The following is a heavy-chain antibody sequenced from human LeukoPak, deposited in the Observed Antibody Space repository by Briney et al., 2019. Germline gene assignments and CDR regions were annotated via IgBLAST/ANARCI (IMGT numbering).Heavy chain of an antibody. Sequence: PSETLSLTCTVSGGSISSYYWSWIRQPPGKGLEWIGYIYYSGSTNYNPSLKSRVTISVDTSKNQFSLKLSSVTAADTAVYYCASTRVRVTAPINYFDYWGQGTLVTVSS. J-gene: IGHJ4*02. D-gene: IGHD2-21*02. CDR1: GGSISSYY. CDR2: IYYSGST. V-gene: IGHV4-59*08. CDR3: ASTRVRVTAPINYFDY.